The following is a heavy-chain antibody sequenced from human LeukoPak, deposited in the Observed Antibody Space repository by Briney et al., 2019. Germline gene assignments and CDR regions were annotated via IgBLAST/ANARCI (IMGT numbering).Heavy chain of an antibody. D-gene: IGHD3-22*01. V-gene: IGHV1-2*02. J-gene: IGHJ4*02. CDR1: GYTFTGYY. CDR3: ARDGYYYDNSGYNFDY. CDR2: INPNSGGI. Sequence: ASVKVSCKASGYTFTGYYMHWVRQAPGQGLEWMGWINPNSGGISYAQKFQGRIAMTRDTSISTAYMEQSRLRSDDTAVYYCARDGYYYDNSGYNFDYWGQGTLVTVSS.